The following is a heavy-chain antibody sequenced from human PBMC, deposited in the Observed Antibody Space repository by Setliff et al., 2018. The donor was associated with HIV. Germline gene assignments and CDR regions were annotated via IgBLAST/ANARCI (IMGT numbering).Heavy chain of an antibody. V-gene: IGHV3-48*01. D-gene: IGHD6-13*01. Sequence: PGGSLRLSCTASGFSLGDFMLTWVRQAPGKGLEWVSGINSSSSTIYYADSVKGRFTISRDNAKNSLYLQMNSLRAEDTAVYYCARPTGYSSSWYPLDAFDIWGQGTMVTVSS. CDR1: GFSLGDFM. CDR3: ARPTGYSSSWYPLDAFDI. J-gene: IGHJ3*02. CDR2: INSSSSTI.